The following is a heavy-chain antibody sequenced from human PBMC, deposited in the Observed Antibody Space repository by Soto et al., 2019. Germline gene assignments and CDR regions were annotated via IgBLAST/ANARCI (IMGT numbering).Heavy chain of an antibody. CDR3: ARSDERLAEIYYYYGMDV. CDR1: GFTFSSYS. J-gene: IGHJ6*02. D-gene: IGHD1-1*01. V-gene: IGHV3-48*02. Sequence: GGSLRLSCAASGFTFSSYSMNWVRQAPGKGLEWVSYISSSSSTIYYADSVKGRFTISRDNAKNSLYLQMNSLRDEDTAVYYCARSDERLAEIYYYYGMDVWGQGTTVTVSS. CDR2: ISSSSSTI.